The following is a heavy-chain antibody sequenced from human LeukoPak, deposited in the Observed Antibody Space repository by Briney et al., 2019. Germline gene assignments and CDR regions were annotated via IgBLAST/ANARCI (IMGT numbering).Heavy chain of an antibody. V-gene: IGHV4-59*08. CDR2: IYYSGST. CDR3: ARHEGRTAMVSY. J-gene: IGHJ4*02. CDR1: GGSISSYY. Sequence: SETLSLTCTVSGGSISSYYWSWIRQPPGKGQEWIGYIYYSGSTNYNPSLKSRVTISVDTSKNQFSLKLSSVTAADTAVYYCARHEGRTAMVSYWGQGTLVTVSS. D-gene: IGHD5-18*01.